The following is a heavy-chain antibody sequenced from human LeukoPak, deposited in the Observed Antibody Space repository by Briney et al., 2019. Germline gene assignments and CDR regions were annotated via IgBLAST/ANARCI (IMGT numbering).Heavy chain of an antibody. D-gene: IGHD4-23*01. J-gene: IGHJ4*02. CDR2: IYYSGST. CDR3: ARTTVVGHDYFDY. CDR1: GGSISSYY. Sequence: SETLSLTCTVSGGSISSYYWSWIRQPPGKGLEWIGYIYYSGSTNYNPSLKSRVTISVDTSKNQFSLKLSSVTAADTAVYYCARTTVVGHDYFDYWGQGTLVTVSS. V-gene: IGHV4-59*01.